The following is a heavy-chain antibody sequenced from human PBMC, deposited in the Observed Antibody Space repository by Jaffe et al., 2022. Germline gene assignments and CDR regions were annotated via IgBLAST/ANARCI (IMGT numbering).Heavy chain of an antibody. Sequence: QVQLQESGPGLVKPSETLSLTCTVSGGSISSYYWSWIRQPPGKGLEWIGYIYYSGSTNYNPSLKSRVTISVDTSKNQFSLKLSSVTAADTAVYYCARVPPIHQLTFDLYSSGDRPYYYYYYMDVWGKGTTVTVSS. CDR1: GGSISSYY. CDR2: IYYSGST. J-gene: IGHJ6*03. D-gene: IGHD3-22*01. V-gene: IGHV4-59*01. CDR3: ARVPPIHQLTFDLYSSGDRPYYYYYYMDV.